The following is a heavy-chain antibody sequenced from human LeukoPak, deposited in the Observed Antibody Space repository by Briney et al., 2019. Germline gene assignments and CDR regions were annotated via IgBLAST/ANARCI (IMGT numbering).Heavy chain of an antibody. J-gene: IGHJ4*02. D-gene: IGHD2/OR15-2a*01. CDR3: ARVRRYGTTGYHLDY. CDR1: GYSISNGYY. Sequence: PSETLSLTCGVSGYSISNGYYWGWIRQPPGKGLEWIGSIDHTGSTYYNPSLKSRVIISLDTSKNQFSLKVNSVTAADTAFYYCARVRRYGTTGYHLDYWGQGTLVTVSS. CDR2: IDHTGST. V-gene: IGHV4-38-2*01.